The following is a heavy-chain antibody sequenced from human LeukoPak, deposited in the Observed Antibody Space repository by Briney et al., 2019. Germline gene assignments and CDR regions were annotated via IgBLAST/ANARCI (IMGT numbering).Heavy chain of an antibody. J-gene: IGHJ4*02. CDR1: GYTFTSYY. Sequence: SVKVSCKASGYTFTSYYMHWVRQAPGQGLEWMGGIIPIFGTANYAQKFQGRVTITTDESTSTAYMELSSLRSEDTAVYYCARGTSTTVTTAFDYWGQGTLVTVSS. D-gene: IGHD4-17*01. CDR3: ARGTSTTVTTAFDY. V-gene: IGHV1-69*05. CDR2: IIPIFGTA.